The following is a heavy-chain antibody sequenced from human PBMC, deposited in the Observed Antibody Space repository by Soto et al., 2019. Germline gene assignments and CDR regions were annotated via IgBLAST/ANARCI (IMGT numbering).Heavy chain of an antibody. Sequence: QVQLVQSGAEVKKPGSSVKVSCKASGGTFSSYAISWVRQAPGQGLEWMGGIIPIFGTANYAQKFQGRVTITADDSTRTDYMELSRLRSEDTAVYYCARVRDSSGYYSSWSGWFDPWGQGTLVTVSS. D-gene: IGHD3-22*01. CDR1: GGTFSSYA. V-gene: IGHV1-69*01. CDR3: ARVRDSSGYYSSWSGWFDP. CDR2: IIPIFGTA. J-gene: IGHJ5*02.